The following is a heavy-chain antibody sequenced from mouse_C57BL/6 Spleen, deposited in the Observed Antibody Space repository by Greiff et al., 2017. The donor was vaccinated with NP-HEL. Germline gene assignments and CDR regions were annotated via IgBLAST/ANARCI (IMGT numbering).Heavy chain of an antibody. V-gene: IGHV1-64*01. D-gene: IGHD4-1*01. CDR1: GYTFTSYW. CDR2: IHPNSGST. J-gene: IGHJ3*01. Sequence: VQLQQPGAELVKPGASVKLSCKASGYTFTSYWMHWVKQRPGQGLEWIGMIHPNSGSTNYNEKFKSKATLTVDKSSSTAYMQLSSLTSEDSAVDYCAREGSWDWFAYWGQGTLVTVSA. CDR3: AREGSWDWFAY.